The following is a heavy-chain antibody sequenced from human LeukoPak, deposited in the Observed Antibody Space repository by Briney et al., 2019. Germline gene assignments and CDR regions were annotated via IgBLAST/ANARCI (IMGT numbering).Heavy chain of an antibody. Sequence: SVKVSCKTSGGTFGSFAIAWLRQAPGQGLEWMGGIIPIFATTNYAQEFQGRVTITANESTSTAYMELSSLRSEDTAVYYCARAGDDSSGYYPYFHYWGQGTLVTVSS. V-gene: IGHV1-69*13. CDR1: GGTFGSFA. J-gene: IGHJ4*02. CDR2: IIPIFATT. D-gene: IGHD3-22*01. CDR3: ARAGDDSSGYYPYFHY.